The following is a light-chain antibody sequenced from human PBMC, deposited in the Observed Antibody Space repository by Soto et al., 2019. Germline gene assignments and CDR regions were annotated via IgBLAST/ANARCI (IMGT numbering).Light chain of an antibody. CDR3: EKYNSAPYT. J-gene: IGKJ2*01. CDR1: QGLTNS. V-gene: IGKV1-27*01. CDR2: AAS. Sequence: DIQMPQSPSSLSASVGDRVTIACRASQGLTNSLAWYQQKPGQVPKLLIYAASTLQSGVRSRFSGSGSGTSFTLTFSSLPPEDVATYYCEKYNSAPYTCGQGTKLESK.